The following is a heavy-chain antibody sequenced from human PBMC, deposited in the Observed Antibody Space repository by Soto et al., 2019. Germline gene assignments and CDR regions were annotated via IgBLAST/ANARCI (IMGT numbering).Heavy chain of an antibody. CDR3: ARIGEQQLVPDY. D-gene: IGHD6-13*01. J-gene: IGHJ4*02. CDR1: GGAISSSSYY. CDR2: IYYSGST. V-gene: IGHV4-39*01. Sequence: SETLSLTCTVSGGAISSSSYYWGWIRQPPGKGLEWIGSIYYSGSTYYNPSLKSRVTISVDTSKNQFSLKLSSVTAADTAVYYCARIGEQQLVPDYWGQGTLVTVSS.